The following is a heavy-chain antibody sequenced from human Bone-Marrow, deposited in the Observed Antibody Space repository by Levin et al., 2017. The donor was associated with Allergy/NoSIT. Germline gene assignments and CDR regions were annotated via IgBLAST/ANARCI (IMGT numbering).Heavy chain of an antibody. D-gene: IGHD6-13*01. CDR3: ARQYTTSWYKHSFDP. V-gene: IGHV4-39*01. CDR1: GDSISSSNQY. CDR2: IYSSGAT. J-gene: IGHJ5*02. Sequence: SETLSLTCTVSGDSISSSNQYWGWVRQPPGKGLEWIGDIYSSGATYYNPSLRSRVTISVDTSKNQFSLILTSVTAADTAAYYCARQYTTSWYKHSFDPWGQGTLVTVSS.